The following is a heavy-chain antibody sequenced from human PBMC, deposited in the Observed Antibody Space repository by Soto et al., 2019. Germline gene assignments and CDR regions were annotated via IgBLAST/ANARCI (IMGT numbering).Heavy chain of an antibody. CDR3: ARDLTYDFWSGQTPDY. J-gene: IGHJ4*02. V-gene: IGHV3-48*01. CDR1: GFTFSSYS. D-gene: IGHD3-3*01. CDR2: ISSSSSTI. Sequence: EVQLVESGGGLVQPGGSLRLSCAASGFTFSSYSMNWVRQAPGKGLEWVSYISSSSSTIYYADSVKGRFTISRDNAKNSLDLQMNSLRAEDTAVYYCARDLTYDFWSGQTPDYWGQGTLVTVSS.